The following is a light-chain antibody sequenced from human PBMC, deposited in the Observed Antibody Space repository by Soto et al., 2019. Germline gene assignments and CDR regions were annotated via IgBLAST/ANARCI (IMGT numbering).Light chain of an antibody. CDR2: RAS. CDR3: QQYDSSVYT. Sequence: DIQMTQSPSTLSASVGDRVTITCRASQSISSWLAWYQPKPGKAPKLLIYRASRLGNGVPSRFSGSGSGTEFTLTISSLQPDDFATYDCQQYDSSVYTFGQWTKLESK. V-gene: IGKV1-5*03. J-gene: IGKJ2*01. CDR1: QSISSW.